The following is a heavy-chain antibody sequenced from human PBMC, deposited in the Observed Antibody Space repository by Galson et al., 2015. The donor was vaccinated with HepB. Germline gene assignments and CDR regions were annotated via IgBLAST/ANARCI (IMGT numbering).Heavy chain of an antibody. CDR1: GFSLSTSGVG. CDR2: IYWDDDK. Sequence: PALVKPTQTLTLTCTFSGFSLSTSGVGVGWIRQPPGKALEWLALIYWDDDKRYSPSLKSRLTITEDTSKNQVVLTMTNMDPVDTATYYCAHSKGGDIVVVVAESKINNWFDPWGQGTLVTVSS. V-gene: IGHV2-5*02. CDR3: AHSKGGDIVVVVAESKINNWFDP. D-gene: IGHD2-15*01. J-gene: IGHJ5*02.